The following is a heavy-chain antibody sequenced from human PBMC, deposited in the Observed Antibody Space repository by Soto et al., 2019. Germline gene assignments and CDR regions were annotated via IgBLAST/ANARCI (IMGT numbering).Heavy chain of an antibody. Sequence: GASVKVSCKASGFTFTSSAMQWVRQARGQRLEWIGWIVVGSGNTNYAQKFQERVTITRDMSTSTAYMELSSLRSEDTAVYYCAADKLRYFDWPFPPIDYWGQGTLVTVAS. CDR3: AADKLRYFDWPFPPIDY. D-gene: IGHD3-9*01. J-gene: IGHJ4*02. V-gene: IGHV1-58*02. CDR2: IVVGSGNT. CDR1: GFTFTSSA.